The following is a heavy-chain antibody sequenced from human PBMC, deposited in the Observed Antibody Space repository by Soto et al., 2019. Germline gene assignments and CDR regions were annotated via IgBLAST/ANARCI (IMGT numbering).Heavy chain of an antibody. Sequence: EVQLVESGGSLVQPGGSLRLSCAASGFTFSTYCMNWVRQAPGKGLEWVANIKEDGSEEAYVDSVKGRFTISRDNSKNSVFLDMNSLRGEDTAVYYCSRDWGAPGRGSAVGYYYHFGMDVWGQGTTVTVPS. CDR3: SRDWGAPGRGSAVGYYYHFGMDV. V-gene: IGHV3-7*05. CDR2: IKEDGSEE. D-gene: IGHD3-16*01. J-gene: IGHJ6*02. CDR1: GFTFSTYC.